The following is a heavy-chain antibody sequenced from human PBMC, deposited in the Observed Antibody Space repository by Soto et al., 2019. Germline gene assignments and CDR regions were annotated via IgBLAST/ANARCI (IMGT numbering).Heavy chain of an antibody. Sequence: GGSLRLSCAASGFTFSSYAMGWVRQAPGKGLEWVSAISGSGGSTYYADSVKGRFTISRDNSKNTLYLQMNSLRAEDTAVYYCAKTAYYDFWSGYYLGSAFDIWGQGTMVTVSS. CDR3: AKTAYYDFWSGYYLGSAFDI. V-gene: IGHV3-23*01. CDR2: ISGSGGST. J-gene: IGHJ3*02. CDR1: GFTFSSYA. D-gene: IGHD3-3*01.